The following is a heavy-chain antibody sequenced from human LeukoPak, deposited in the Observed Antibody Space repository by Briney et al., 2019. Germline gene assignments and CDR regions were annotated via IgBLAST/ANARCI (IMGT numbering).Heavy chain of an antibody. J-gene: IGHJ4*02. CDR3: ARIRGLTDY. Sequence: ASVKVSCKASGYTFTGYYMHWVRQAPGQGLEWMVWINPNSGGTKYAQKFQGRVTMTTDTSTSTAYMELRSLRSDDTAVYYCARIRGLTDYWGQGTLVTVSS. CDR2: INPNSGGT. D-gene: IGHD4-17*01. CDR1: GYTFTGYY. V-gene: IGHV1-2*02.